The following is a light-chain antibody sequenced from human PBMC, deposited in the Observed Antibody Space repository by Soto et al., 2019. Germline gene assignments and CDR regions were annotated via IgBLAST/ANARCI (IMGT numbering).Light chain of an antibody. CDR2: GAS. CDR1: QSVSTNH. V-gene: IGKV3-20*01. Sequence: EIALTQSPGTLSFSPGQRAPLSCRASQSVSTNHLAWYQQKPGQAPRLLIYGASSRATGNPDRLSCSGSGTDFTLTISRLEPEDFVVYSCQQDGSSPQTFGQGTKLEIK. CDR3: QQDGSSPQT. J-gene: IGKJ2*01.